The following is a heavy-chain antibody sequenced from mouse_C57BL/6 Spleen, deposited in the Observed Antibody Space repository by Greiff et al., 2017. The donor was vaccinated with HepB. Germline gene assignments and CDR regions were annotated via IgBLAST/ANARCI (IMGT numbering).Heavy chain of an antibody. V-gene: IGHV5-4*01. CDR1: GFTFSSYA. D-gene: IGHD2-2*01. J-gene: IGHJ4*01. Sequence: EVMLVESGGGLVKPGGSLKLSCAASGFTFSSYAMSWVRQTPEKRLEWVATISDGGSYTYYPDNVKGRFTISRDNAKNNLYLQMSHLKSEDKAMYYCARDEGLPYYYAMDYWGQGTSVTVSS. CDR2: ISDGGSYT. CDR3: ARDEGLPYYYAMDY.